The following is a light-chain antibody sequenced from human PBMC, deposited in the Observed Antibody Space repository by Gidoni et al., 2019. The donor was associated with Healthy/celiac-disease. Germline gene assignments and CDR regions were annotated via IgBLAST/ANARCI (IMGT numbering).Light chain of an antibody. CDR3: QQYNSQSWT. J-gene: IGKJ1*01. CDR1: QRISSW. Sequence: DIQMTPSPSTLSASVGDRVTITCRASQRISSWLAWYQQKPGKAPKLLIYDASSLESGVPSRFSGSGSGTEFTLTISSLQPDDFATYYCQQYNSQSWTFXQXTKVEIK. CDR2: DAS. V-gene: IGKV1-5*01.